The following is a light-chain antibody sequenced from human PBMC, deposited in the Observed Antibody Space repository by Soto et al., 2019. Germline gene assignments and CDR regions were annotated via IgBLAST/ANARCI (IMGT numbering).Light chain of an antibody. V-gene: IGLV1-44*01. Sequence: SVLTQPPSASGTPGQRVTISCSGSSSNIGSNTVNWYQQLPGTAPKLLIHANNQRPSGVPDRFSGSKSGTSASLAISWLQSEEADYYCAAWDDSLNGYVFGTGTKVTVL. CDR2: ANN. J-gene: IGLJ1*01. CDR3: AAWDDSLNGYV. CDR1: SSNIGSNT.